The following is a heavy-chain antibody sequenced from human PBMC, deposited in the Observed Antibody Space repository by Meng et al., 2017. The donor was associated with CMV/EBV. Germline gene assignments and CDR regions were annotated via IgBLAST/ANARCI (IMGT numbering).Heavy chain of an antibody. D-gene: IGHD1-26*01. CDR2: INPSGGST. V-gene: IGHV1-46*01. CDR3: ARDGYSGSYGGDY. CDR1: GYTFTSYG. Sequence: QVQLVQSGAEVKKPGASVKVSCKASGYTFTSYGISWVRQAPGQGLEWMGIINPSGGSTSYAQKFQGRVTMTRDTSTSTVYMELSSLRSEDTAVYYCARDGYSGSYGGDYWGQGTLVTVSS. J-gene: IGHJ4*02.